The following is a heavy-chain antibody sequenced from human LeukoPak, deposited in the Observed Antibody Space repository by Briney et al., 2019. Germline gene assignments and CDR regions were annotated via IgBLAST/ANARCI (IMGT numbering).Heavy chain of an antibody. V-gene: IGHV1-2*02. CDR2: INPNSGGT. Sequence: ASVKVSCKASGYTFTGYYMHWVRQAPGQGLEWMGWINPNSGGTNYAQKFQGGVTMTRDTSISTAYMELSRLRSDDTAVYYCAREGIAVAGSRWFDPWGQGTLVTVSS. D-gene: IGHD6-19*01. J-gene: IGHJ5*02. CDR1: GYTFTGYY. CDR3: AREGIAVAGSRWFDP.